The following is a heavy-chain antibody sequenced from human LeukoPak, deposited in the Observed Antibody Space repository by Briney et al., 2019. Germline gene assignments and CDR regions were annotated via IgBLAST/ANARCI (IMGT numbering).Heavy chain of an antibody. CDR1: GFTFSSYW. Sequence: PGRSLRLSCAASGFTFSSYWMHWVRQVPGKGLVWVSRIKSDGSSTTYAESVKGRFTISRDNANNMLNLQMNSLRAEDTAVYYCARGTTWGGDYFDYWGQGTLVNVSS. CDR3: ARGTTWGGDYFDY. J-gene: IGHJ4*02. V-gene: IGHV3-74*01. D-gene: IGHD3-16*01. CDR2: IKSDGSST.